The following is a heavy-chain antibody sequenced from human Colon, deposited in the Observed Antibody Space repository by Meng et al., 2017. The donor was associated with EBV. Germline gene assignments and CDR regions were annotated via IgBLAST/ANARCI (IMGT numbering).Heavy chain of an antibody. D-gene: IGHD2-21*01. Sequence: VQLVESGGGVVQPGRCLRLSCAASGVIFSSYGMHWVRQAPGKGLEWVAVIWYDGSNKYYADSVKGRFTISRDNSTLYLQMNSLRVEDTAVYYCARAPSLNCGGDCFSRYFQNWGQGTLVTVAS. CDR1: GVIFSSYG. J-gene: IGHJ1*01. CDR3: ARAPSLNCGGDCFSRYFQN. CDR2: IWYDGSNK. V-gene: IGHV3-33*01.